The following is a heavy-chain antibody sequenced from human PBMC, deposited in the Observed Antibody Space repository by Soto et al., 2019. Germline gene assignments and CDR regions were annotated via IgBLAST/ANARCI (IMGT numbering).Heavy chain of an antibody. CDR2: IIPIFGTA. D-gene: IGHD6-13*01. CDR3: ARCPFQQLVRGGWFDP. J-gene: IGHJ5*02. CDR1: GGTFSSYA. V-gene: IGHV1-69*01. Sequence: QVQLVQPGAEVKKPGSSVKVSCKASGGTFSSYAISWVRQAPGQGLEWMGGIIPIFGTANYAQKFQGRVTITADESTSTAYMELSSLRSEDTAVYYCARCPFQQLVRGGWFDPWGQGTLVTVSS.